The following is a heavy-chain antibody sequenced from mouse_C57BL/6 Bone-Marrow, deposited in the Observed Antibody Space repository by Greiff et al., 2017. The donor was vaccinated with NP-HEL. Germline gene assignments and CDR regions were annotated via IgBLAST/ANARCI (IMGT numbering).Heavy chain of an antibody. J-gene: IGHJ4*01. CDR2: IYPGGGYT. D-gene: IGHD2-4*01. V-gene: IGHV1-63*01. Sequence: QVQLQQSGAELVRPGTSVKMSCKASGYTFTNYWIGWAKQRPGHGLEWIGDIYPGGGYTNYNEKFKGKATLTADKSSSTAYMQFSSLTSEDSAIYYCARWYDYGHYYAMDYWGQGTSVTGSS. CDR3: ARWYDYGHYYAMDY. CDR1: GYTFTNYW.